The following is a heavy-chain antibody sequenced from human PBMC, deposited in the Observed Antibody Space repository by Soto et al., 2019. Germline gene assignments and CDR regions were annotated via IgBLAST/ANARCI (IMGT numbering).Heavy chain of an antibody. D-gene: IGHD3-10*01. CDR3: VGSYYGSGSYYNDKVKYYGMDV. CDR2: IKPSGGST. CDR1: GYTFTSCY. Sequence: ASVKVSCKASGYTFTSCYMHWVRQAPGQGLEWMGIIKPSGGSTRYAQKFQGRVTMTRDTYTSTVYMELSSLRSEDRAVYYCVGSYYGSGSYYNDKVKYYGMDVWGQGTTVTVSS. J-gene: IGHJ6*02. V-gene: IGHV1-46*01.